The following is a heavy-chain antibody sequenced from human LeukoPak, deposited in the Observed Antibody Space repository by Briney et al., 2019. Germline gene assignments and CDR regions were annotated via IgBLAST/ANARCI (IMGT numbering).Heavy chain of an antibody. CDR2: ISSNAIGT. J-gene: IGHJ4*02. D-gene: IGHD3-16*01. Sequence: PGGSLRLSCAASGFTFTSYAMSWVRQAPGKGLEWVSAISSNAIGTYYADSAKGRFTLSRDNSKNTLYLQMNSLRAEDTAVYYCARGGGGTNFDSWGQGALVTVSS. V-gene: IGHV3-23*01. CDR1: GFTFTSYA. CDR3: ARGGGGTNFDS.